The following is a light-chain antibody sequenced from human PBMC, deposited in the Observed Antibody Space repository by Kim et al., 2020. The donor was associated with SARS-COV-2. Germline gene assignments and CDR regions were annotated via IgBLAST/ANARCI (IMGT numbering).Light chain of an antibody. CDR2: LERSGSY. CDR1: SGHSTYI. Sequence: SSVNLPCTLSSGHSTYIIAWHQQQPGKAPRYLMKLERSGSYNKGSGVPDRFSGSSSGAHRYLTISNLQSEDEADYYCETWDSNTRVFGGGTQLTVL. CDR3: ETWDSNTRV. J-gene: IGLJ3*02. V-gene: IGLV4-60*03.